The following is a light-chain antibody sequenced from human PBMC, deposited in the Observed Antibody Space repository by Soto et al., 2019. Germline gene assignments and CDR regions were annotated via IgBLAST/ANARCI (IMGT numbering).Light chain of an antibody. CDR3: QSYASSLRGWV. J-gene: IGLJ3*02. V-gene: IGLV1-40*01. CDR1: SSNIGAGYD. CDR2: GNN. Sequence: QSVLTQPPSVSGAPGQRVTISCTGSSSNIGAGYDVHWYQQLPGTAPKLLIYGNNNRPSGVPDRFSGSKSATSDSLAITGLQAEDEADYYCQSYASSLRGWVFGGGTKLTVL.